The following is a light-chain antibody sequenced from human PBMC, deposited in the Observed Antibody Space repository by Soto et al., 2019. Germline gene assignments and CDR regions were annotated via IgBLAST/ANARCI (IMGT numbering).Light chain of an antibody. J-gene: IGLJ3*02. Sequence: QSALTQPPSASGSPGQSVTISCTGTRSDVGGYNYVSWYQHHPGKAPKLVIYEVTKRPSGVPDRFSGSKSGNTASLSVSGLQAEDEADYYCSSYAGRYSWVFGGGTKLTVL. CDR2: EVT. V-gene: IGLV2-8*01. CDR1: RSDVGGYNY. CDR3: SSYAGRYSWV.